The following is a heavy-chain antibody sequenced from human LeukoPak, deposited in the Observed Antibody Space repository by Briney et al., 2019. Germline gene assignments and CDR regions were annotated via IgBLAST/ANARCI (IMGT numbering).Heavy chain of an antibody. J-gene: IGHJ6*03. CDR1: GGSISSGDYS. CDR2: IYYSGST. D-gene: IGHD1-26*01. CDR3: ARVGSVQLPYYYYYYMDV. V-gene: IGHV4-30-4*07. Sequence: PSQTLSLTCAVSGGSISSGDYSWSWVRQPPGKGLEWIAYIYYSGSTYYNPSLKSRVTISVDTSKNQLSLKLSSVTAADTAVYYCARVGSVQLPYYYYYYMDVWGKGTTVTVSS.